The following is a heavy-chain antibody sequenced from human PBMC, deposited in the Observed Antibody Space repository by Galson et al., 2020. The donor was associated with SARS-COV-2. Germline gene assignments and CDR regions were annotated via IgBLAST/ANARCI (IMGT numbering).Heavy chain of an antibody. V-gene: IGHV1-18*01. Sequence: ASVKVSCKASGYTFTSYGISWVRQAPGPGLEWMGWISAYNGNTNYAQKLQGRVTMTTDTSTSTAYMELRSLRSDDTAVYYCARDGLYYDFWSGCRYWGQGTLVTVSS. CDR2: ISAYNGNT. CDR1: GYTFTSYG. CDR3: ARDGLYYDFWSGCRY. D-gene: IGHD3-3*01. J-gene: IGHJ4*02.